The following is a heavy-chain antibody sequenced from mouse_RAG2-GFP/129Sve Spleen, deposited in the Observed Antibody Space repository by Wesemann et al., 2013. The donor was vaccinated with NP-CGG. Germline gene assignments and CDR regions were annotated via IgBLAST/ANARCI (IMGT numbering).Heavy chain of an antibody. J-gene: IGHJ2*01. CDR2: INPYNDGT. CDR3: ARYYFDY. Sequence: VKQKPGQGLEWIGYINPYNDGTKYNEKFKGKATLTSDKSSSTAYMELSSLTSEDSAVYYCARYYFDYWGPRGTTLTVSS. V-gene: IGHV1-14*01.